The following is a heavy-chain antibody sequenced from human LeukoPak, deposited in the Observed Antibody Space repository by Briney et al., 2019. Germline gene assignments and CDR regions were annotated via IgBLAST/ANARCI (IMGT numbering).Heavy chain of an antibody. J-gene: IGHJ6*02. Sequence: GRSLRLSCAASGFTFSSYGMHWVRQAPGKGLEWVAVISYDGSNKYYADSVKGRFTISRDNSKNTLYLQMNSLRAEDTAVYYCAKGFWQWLVADVWGQGTTVTVSS. V-gene: IGHV3-30*18. CDR3: AKGFWQWLVADV. CDR2: ISYDGSNK. CDR1: GFTFSSYG. D-gene: IGHD6-19*01.